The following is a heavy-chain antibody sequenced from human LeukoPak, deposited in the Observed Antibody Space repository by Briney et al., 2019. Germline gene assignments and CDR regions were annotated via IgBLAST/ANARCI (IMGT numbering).Heavy chain of an antibody. D-gene: IGHD3-22*01. Sequence: SETLSLTCGVYGGSFSDYYWNWIRQPPGKGLEWIGEINHCGSTNYNPSLKSRLTMSVDTSKNQFSLRLSSVTAADTAVYYCARHVHVSMIVVILSDYFDYWGRGTLVSVSS. CDR2: INHCGST. CDR3: ARHVHVSMIVVILSDYFDY. V-gene: IGHV4-34*01. CDR1: GGSFSDYY. J-gene: IGHJ4*02.